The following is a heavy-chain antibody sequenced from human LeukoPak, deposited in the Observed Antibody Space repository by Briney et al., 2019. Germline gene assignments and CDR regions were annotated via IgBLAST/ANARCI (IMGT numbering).Heavy chain of an antibody. J-gene: IGHJ3*01. CDR3: ARVADYYDSSGYPFSGFDL. CDR1: GFSFDDAG. D-gene: IGHD3-22*01. V-gene: IGHV3-20*01. CDR2: IDWNGGII. Sequence: GGSLRLSCAASGFSFDDAGMSWVRQLPGKGLEWVSAIDWNGGIIAYADSVKGRFTISRDNAKDSLYLQMNSLRAEDTALYHCARVADYYDSSGYPFSGFDLWGQGTIVTVSS.